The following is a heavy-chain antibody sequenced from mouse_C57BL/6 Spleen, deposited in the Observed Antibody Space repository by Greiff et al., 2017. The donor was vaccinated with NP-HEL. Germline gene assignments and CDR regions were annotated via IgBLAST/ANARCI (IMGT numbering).Heavy chain of an antibody. CDR2: INPSSGYT. J-gene: IGHJ3*01. Sequence: VQLQQSGAELARPGASVKMSCKASGYTFTSYTMHWVKQRPGQGLEWIGYINPSSGYTKYNQKFKDKATLTADKSSSTAYMQLSSLTSEDSAVYYCASTTYDYDGFAYWGQGTLVTVSA. V-gene: IGHV1-4*01. CDR1: GYTFTSYT. D-gene: IGHD2-4*01. CDR3: ASTTYDYDGFAY.